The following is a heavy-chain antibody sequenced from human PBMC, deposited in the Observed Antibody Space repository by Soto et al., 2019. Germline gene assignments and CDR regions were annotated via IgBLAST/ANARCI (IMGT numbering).Heavy chain of an antibody. CDR2: INAGNGNT. J-gene: IGHJ6*02. D-gene: IGHD1-7*01. CDR1: GYTFTSYA. V-gene: IGHV1-3*01. Sequence: ASVKVSGKASGYTFTSYAMHCVRQAPGQRLEWMGWINAGNGNTKYSQKFQGRVTITRDTSASTAYMELSSLRSEDTAVYYCASRSSGTTGYYYGMDVWGQGTTVTVSS. CDR3: ASRSSGTTGYYYGMDV.